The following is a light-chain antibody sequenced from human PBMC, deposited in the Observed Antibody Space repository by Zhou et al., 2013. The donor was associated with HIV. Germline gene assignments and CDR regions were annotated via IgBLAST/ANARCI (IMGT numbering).Light chain of an antibody. J-gene: IGKJ2*01. V-gene: IGKV3-15*01. CDR3: QQYNNGPRT. Sequence: EIVMTQSPATLSVSPGERATLSCRASQSVGSNLAWYQQKPGQAPRLLIYGASSRATGVPARFSGSGSGTEFTLTISSMQSEDFAVYYCQQYNNGPRTFGQGTKLDIK. CDR1: QSVGSN. CDR2: GAS.